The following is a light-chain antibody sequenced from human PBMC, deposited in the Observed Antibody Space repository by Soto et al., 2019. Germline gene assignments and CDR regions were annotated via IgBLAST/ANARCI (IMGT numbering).Light chain of an antibody. J-gene: IGLJ2*01. Sequence: QAVVTQEPSFSVSPGRTVTLTCGLSSGSVSTSYYASWYQQTPGQPPRTLIYSTNTRSSGVPGRFSGSILGNKAALTITGAQADDESDYYCVLYMGGGISVFGGGTKVTVL. CDR1: SGSVSTSYY. CDR2: STN. V-gene: IGLV8-61*01. CDR3: VLYMGGGISV.